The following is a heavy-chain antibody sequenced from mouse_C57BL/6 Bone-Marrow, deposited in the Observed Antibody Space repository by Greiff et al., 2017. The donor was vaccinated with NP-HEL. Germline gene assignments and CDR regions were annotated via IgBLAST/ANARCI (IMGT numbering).Heavy chain of an antibody. Sequence: QVQLKESGAELVKPGASVKLSCKASGYTFTEYTIHWVKQRSGQGLEWIGWFYPGSGSIKYNEKFKDKATLTADKSSSTVYMELSRLTSDDSAVYFCARHEDYDYDGDYWGQGTTLTVSS. J-gene: IGHJ2*01. CDR2: FYPGSGSI. D-gene: IGHD2-4*01. V-gene: IGHV1-62-2*01. CDR3: ARHEDYDYDGDY. CDR1: GYTFTEYT.